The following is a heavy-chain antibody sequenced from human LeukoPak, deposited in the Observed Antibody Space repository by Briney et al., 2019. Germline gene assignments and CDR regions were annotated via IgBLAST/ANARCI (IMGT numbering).Heavy chain of an antibody. J-gene: IGHJ4*02. V-gene: IGHV1-2*02. CDR2: INPNSGGT. CDR1: GYTFTGYY. D-gene: IGHD1-26*01. CDR3: ARARSLGIHYYFDY. Sequence: ASVKVSCKASGYTFTGYYMHWVRQAPGQGLEWMGWINPNSGGTNYAQKFQGRVTMTRDTPISTAYMELSRLRSDDTAVYYCARARSLGIHYYFDYWGQGTLATVSS.